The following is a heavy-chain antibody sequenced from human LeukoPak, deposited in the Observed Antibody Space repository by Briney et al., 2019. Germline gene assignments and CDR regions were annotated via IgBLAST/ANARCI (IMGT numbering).Heavy chain of an antibody. D-gene: IGHD6-19*01. CDR3: AKNQGQLLVRVVY. CDR1: GFTFSNYA. J-gene: IGHJ4*02. V-gene: IGHV3-23*01. CDR2: MSGSGGST. Sequence: PGGSLRLSRAASGFTFSNYAMGWVRQAPGKGLEWVSSMSGSGGSTYYADSVKGRFTISRDNSKNTLYLQMNNLRAEDTALYYCAKNQGQLLVRVVYWGPGTLVTVSS.